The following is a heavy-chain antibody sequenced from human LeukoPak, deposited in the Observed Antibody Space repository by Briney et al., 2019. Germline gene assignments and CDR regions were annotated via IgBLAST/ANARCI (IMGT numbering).Heavy chain of an antibody. J-gene: IGHJ4*02. D-gene: IGHD5-18*01. CDR2: IYYSGST. V-gene: IGHV4-59*01. CDR1: GGSISSYY. CDR3: ARAPLGYTYGPFDY. Sequence: SETLSLTCTVSGGSISSYYWSWIRQPPGKGLEWIGYIYYSGSTNYNPSLKSRVTISVDTSKNRFSLKLSSVTAADTAVYYCARAPLGYTYGPFDYWGQGTLVTVSS.